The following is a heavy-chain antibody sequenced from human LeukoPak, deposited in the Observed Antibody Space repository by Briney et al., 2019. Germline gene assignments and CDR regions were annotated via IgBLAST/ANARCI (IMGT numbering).Heavy chain of an antibody. Sequence: PGGSLRLSCAASGFTFSSYSMNWVRQAPGKGLEWVSSISSGSSYIYYADSVKGRFTISRDNAKNSLYLQMNSLRAEDTAVYYCARETGSGSYPFDYWGQGTLVTVSS. J-gene: IGHJ4*02. CDR2: ISSGSSYI. D-gene: IGHD1-26*01. CDR3: ARETGSGSYPFDY. CDR1: GFTFSSYS. V-gene: IGHV3-21*01.